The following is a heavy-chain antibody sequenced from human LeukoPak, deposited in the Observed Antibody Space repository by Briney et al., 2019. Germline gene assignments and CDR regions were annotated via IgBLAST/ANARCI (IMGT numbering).Heavy chain of an antibody. J-gene: IGHJ4*02. CDR1: GYIFTSYY. V-gene: IGHV1-46*01. Sequence: ASVTVSCKASGYIFTSYYMHWVRQAPGQGLEWMGMINPSGGRTSYPQKFQGRVTMTRDTSISTAYMELSRLRSDDTAVYYCARDLQMYYYDSSGYDSDYWGQGTLVTVSS. CDR2: INPSGGRT. D-gene: IGHD3-22*01. CDR3: ARDLQMYYYDSSGYDSDY.